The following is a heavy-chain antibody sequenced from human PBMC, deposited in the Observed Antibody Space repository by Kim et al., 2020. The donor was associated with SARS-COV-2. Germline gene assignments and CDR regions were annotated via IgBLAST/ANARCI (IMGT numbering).Heavy chain of an antibody. Sequence: GGSLRLSCTASGFTFGDYAMSWVRQAPGKGLEWVGFIRSKAYGGTTEYAASVKGRFTISRDDSKSIAYLQMNSLKTEDTAVYYCTRVRPISAYYYYGMDVWGQGTTVTVSS. V-gene: IGHV3-49*04. J-gene: IGHJ6*02. CDR1: GFTFGDYA. D-gene: IGHD3-10*01. CDR2: IRSKAYGGTT. CDR3: TRVRPISAYYYYGMDV.